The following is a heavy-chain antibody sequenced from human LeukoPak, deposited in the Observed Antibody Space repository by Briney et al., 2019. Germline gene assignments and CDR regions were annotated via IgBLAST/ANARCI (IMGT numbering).Heavy chain of an antibody. V-gene: IGHV3-30*02. D-gene: IGHD5-18*01. CDR1: GFAFNDYG. J-gene: IGHJ3*02. Sequence: GGSLRLSCAGSGFAFNDYGMSWVSQAPGKGLKWVAFIRHDGTNKFYADSVKGRFTISRDNSRNTLFLQMDSLRAEDTAVYYCARDVYSYGDAFDIWGQGTMVTVSS. CDR2: IRHDGTNK. CDR3: ARDVYSYGDAFDI.